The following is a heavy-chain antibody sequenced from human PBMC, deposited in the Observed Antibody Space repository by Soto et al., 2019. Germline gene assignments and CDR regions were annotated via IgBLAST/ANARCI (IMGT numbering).Heavy chain of an antibody. CDR1: GFTFTNAW. V-gene: IGHV3-15*07. Sequence: EVQLVESGGNLVKPGGSLRLSCKASGFTFTNAWMNWVRQAPGKGLEWVGRIKSKTDGGTVDYAAPVKGRFTISRDDSKNTLYLQMNSLKTEDTAVYYCTMATRDYYFGMDVWGQGTTVTVSS. CDR2: IKSKTDGGTV. J-gene: IGHJ6*02. CDR3: TMATRDYYFGMDV.